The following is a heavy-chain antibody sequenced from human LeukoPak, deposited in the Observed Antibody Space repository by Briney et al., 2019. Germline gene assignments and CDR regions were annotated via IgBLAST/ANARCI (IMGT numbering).Heavy chain of an antibody. CDR3: ARPSYDISP. V-gene: IGHV3-48*02. J-gene: IGHJ5*02. CDR2: ISSSSSTI. CDR1: GFTFSSYS. D-gene: IGHD3-9*01. Sequence: GGSLRLSCAASGFTFSSYSMNWVRQAPGKGLEGVSYISSSSSTIYYADSVKGRFTISRDNAKNSLYLQMNSLRDEDTALFFWARPSYDISPWGQGTLVTVSS.